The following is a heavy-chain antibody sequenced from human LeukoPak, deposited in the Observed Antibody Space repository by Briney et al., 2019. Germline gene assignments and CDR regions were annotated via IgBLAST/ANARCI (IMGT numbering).Heavy chain of an antibody. CDR2: ISYNGRNK. V-gene: IGHV3-30-3*02. J-gene: IGHJ4*02. D-gene: IGHD5-18*01. CDR3: AKRIQSAMATGY. Sequence: GGSLRLSCAASGFTFSNYAMHWVRQAPGKGLEWVAVISYNGRNKYYADSVKGRFTISRDNSKNTLYLQMNSLRAEDTAVYYCAKRIQSAMATGYWGQGTLVTVSS. CDR1: GFTFSNYA.